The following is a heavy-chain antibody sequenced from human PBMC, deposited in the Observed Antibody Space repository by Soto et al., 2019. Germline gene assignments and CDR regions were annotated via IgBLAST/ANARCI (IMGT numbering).Heavy chain of an antibody. J-gene: IGHJ4*02. V-gene: IGHV3-9*01. Sequence: EAQLVESGGGLVQPGRSLRLSCVASGFTFDDYAIHWVRQAPGKGLEWVSGISWNGAATGYADSVKGRFTISRDNATNSLYLQMSSLRTEDTAIYYCANLPLYGSGFDCWGQGTQVTVSS. D-gene: IGHD3-10*01. CDR3: ANLPLYGSGFDC. CDR1: GFTFDDYA. CDR2: ISWNGAAT.